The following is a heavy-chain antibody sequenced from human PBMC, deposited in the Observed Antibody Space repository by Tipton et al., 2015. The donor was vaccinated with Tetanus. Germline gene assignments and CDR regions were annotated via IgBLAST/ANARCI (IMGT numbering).Heavy chain of an antibody. Sequence: TLSLTCDVSGGPVSSSNWWSWVRQAPGKGLEWIGEIYYSGTTNYNPSLMSRVTLSLDTARGQFSLKLTSVTAADAAVYFCARDRRDFAYDSRGFYSPLYYFDNWGQGLRVTVSS. D-gene: IGHD3-22*01. J-gene: IGHJ4*02. CDR2: IYYSGTT. V-gene: IGHV4-4*01. CDR3: ARDRRDFAYDSRGFYSPLYYFDN. CDR1: GGPVSSSNW.